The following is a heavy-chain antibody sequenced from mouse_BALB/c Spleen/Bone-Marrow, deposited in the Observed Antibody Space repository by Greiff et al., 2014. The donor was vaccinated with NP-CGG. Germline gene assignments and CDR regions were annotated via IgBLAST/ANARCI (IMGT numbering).Heavy chain of an antibody. CDR2: IDPASGNT. J-gene: IGHJ3*01. V-gene: IGHV14-3*02. Sequence: DVKLQESGAELVKPGASVKLSCTASGFNIKDTYMHWVKQRPEQGLEWIGRIDPASGNTKYDPKFQGKATITADTSSNTAYLQLSSLTSEDTAVYYCAAYYYGSSQFAYWGQGTLVTVSA. CDR3: AAYYYGSSQFAY. D-gene: IGHD1-1*01. CDR1: GFNIKDTY.